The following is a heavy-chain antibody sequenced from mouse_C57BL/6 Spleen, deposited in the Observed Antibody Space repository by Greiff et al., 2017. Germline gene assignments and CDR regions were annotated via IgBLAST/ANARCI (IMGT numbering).Heavy chain of an antibody. CDR2: IRSKSSNYAT. Sequence: EVQVVESGGGLVQPTGSLKLSCAASGFTFNTYAMHWVRQAPGKGLEWVARIRSKSSNYATYFADSVKDSFTIPREDSQSMLYLQMNNLKTEDTAMEYCVRSGYYDKNYWGQGTSVTVST. CDR3: VRSGYYDKNY. V-gene: IGHV10-3*01. CDR1: GFTFNTYA. D-gene: IGHD1-3*01. J-gene: IGHJ4*01.